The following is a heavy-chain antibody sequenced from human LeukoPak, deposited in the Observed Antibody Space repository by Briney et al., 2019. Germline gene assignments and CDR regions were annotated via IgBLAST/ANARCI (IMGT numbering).Heavy chain of an antibody. CDR3: ARGGIAAAAFDI. CDR1: GGSFSGYY. D-gene: IGHD6-13*01. V-gene: IGHV4-59*10. J-gene: IGHJ3*02. Sequence: KPSETLSLTCAVYGGSFSGYYWSWIRQPAGKGLEWIGRIYTSGSTNYNPSLKSRVTMSVDTSKNQFSLKLSSVTAADTAVYYCARGGIAAAAFDIWGQGTMVTVSS. CDR2: IYTSGST.